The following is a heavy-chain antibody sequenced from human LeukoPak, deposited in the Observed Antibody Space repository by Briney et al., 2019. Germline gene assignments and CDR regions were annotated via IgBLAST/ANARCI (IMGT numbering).Heavy chain of an antibody. CDR3: AKSEGYSSVYFQH. CDR1: GFTFSSYA. CDR2: VSGSGGST. V-gene: IGHV3-23*01. D-gene: IGHD6-25*01. Sequence: GGSLRLSCAASGFTFSSYAMSWVRQAPGEGLEWVSAVSGSGGSTYYADSVKGRFTISRDNSKNTLYLQMNSLRAEDTAVYYCAKSEGYSSVYFQHWGQGTLVTVSS. J-gene: IGHJ1*01.